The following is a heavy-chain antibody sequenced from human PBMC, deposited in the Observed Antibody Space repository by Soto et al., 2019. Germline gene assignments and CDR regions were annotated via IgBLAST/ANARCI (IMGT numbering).Heavy chain of an antibody. D-gene: IGHD6-13*01. Sequence: LRLSCAASGFTFSSYAMHWVRQAPGKGLEWVAVISYDGSNKYYADSVKGRFTISRDNSKNTLYLQMNSLRAEDTAVYYCARDPASSSWYDYWGQGTLVTVSS. CDR3: ARDPASSSWYDY. V-gene: IGHV3-30-3*01. J-gene: IGHJ4*02. CDR1: GFTFSSYA. CDR2: ISYDGSNK.